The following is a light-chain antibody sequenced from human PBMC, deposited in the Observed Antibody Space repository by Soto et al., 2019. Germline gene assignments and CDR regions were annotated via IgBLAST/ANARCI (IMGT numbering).Light chain of an antibody. J-gene: IGLJ2*01. CDR2: DVS. Sequence: QSVLTQPASVSGSPGQSITISCTGTSGDVGGYKYVSWYQQHPGKAPKLMIYDVSNRPSGVSNRFSGSKSGNTASLTISGLQAEDEANYYCSSYTSSSTLLFGGGTKVTVL. CDR1: SGDVGGYKY. V-gene: IGLV2-14*01. CDR3: SSYTSSSTLL.